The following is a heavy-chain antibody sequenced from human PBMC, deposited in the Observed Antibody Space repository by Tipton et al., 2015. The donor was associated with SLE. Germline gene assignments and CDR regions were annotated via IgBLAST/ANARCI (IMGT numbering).Heavy chain of an antibody. Sequence: TLSLTCSVSGGSISSGSNYWTWIRQPAGKGLEWIGRMSTSGSPNHNPSLKSRVTISADTSKSQFSLKLTSVTAADTAVYYCAREGDASADFCYYGVNLWGQGTTVTVSS. J-gene: IGHJ6*02. CDR2: MSTSGSP. CDR1: GGSISSGSNY. D-gene: IGHD2-2*01. CDR3: AREGDASADFCYYGVNL. V-gene: IGHV4-61*02.